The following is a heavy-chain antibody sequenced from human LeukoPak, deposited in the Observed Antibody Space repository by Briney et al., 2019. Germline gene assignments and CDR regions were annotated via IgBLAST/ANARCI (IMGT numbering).Heavy chain of an antibody. CDR2: IYYSGNT. J-gene: IGHJ5*01. CDR1: GGSFSGYY. Sequence: TSETLSLTCAVYGGSFSGYYWSWIRQPPGKGLEWIGSIYYSGNTYYNPSLKSRVSISVDTSNNQFSLKLSSVTAADTAVYYCARGLLYSGSFARNWFDSWGRGTLVTVSS. D-gene: IGHD1-26*01. CDR3: ARGLLYSGSFARNWFDS. V-gene: IGHV4-34*01.